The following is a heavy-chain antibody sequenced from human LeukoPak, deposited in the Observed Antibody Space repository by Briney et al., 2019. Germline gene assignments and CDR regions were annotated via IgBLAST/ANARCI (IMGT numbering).Heavy chain of an antibody. V-gene: IGHV3-7*03. CDR1: GITFRGVW. CDR3: ARSSYSSSSSV. D-gene: IGHD6-6*01. Sequence: GALRLSWSISGITFRGVWEDLFRPAPGEGLGWVASINSDGSEGYYADVVKGRFTISRDNAKNSLYLQINSLRAEDTAVYYCARSSYSSSSSVWGQGTMVTVSS. J-gene: IGHJ3*01. CDR2: INSDGSEG.